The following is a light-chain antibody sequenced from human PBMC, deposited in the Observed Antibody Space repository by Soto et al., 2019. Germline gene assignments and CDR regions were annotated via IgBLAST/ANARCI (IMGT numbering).Light chain of an antibody. CDR2: KAS. Sequence: DMQMTQSPSTLSGSVGDRVTITCRASQTISSWLAWYQQKPGKAPKLLIYKASTLKSGVPSRFSGSGSGTEFTLTISSLQADDFATYYCQEYTSDPRTFGQGTKVDI. V-gene: IGKV1-5*03. J-gene: IGKJ1*01. CDR3: QEYTSDPRT. CDR1: QTISSW.